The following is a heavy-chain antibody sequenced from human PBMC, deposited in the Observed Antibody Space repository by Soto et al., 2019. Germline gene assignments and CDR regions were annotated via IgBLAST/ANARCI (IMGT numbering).Heavy chain of an antibody. V-gene: IGHV3-48*04. CDR2: LSSPSNTI. Sequence: GGSLRLSCVASGFNFRSYSMNWVRQAPGKGLEWISFLSSPSNTIYYADSVKGRFTISRDNARNSPYLQMNSLRAEDTAVYYCVRERGLSSFYGMDVWGQGTTVTVSS. CDR1: GFNFRSYS. D-gene: IGHD3-10*01. CDR3: VRERGLSSFYGMDV. J-gene: IGHJ6*02.